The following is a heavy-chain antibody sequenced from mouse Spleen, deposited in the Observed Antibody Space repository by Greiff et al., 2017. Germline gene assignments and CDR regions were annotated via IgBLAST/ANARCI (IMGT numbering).Heavy chain of an antibody. CDR1: GYTFTDYY. J-gene: IGHJ4*01. V-gene: IGHV1-76*01. CDR2: IYPGSGNT. D-gene: IGHD1-2*01. Sequence: QVQLQQSGAELVRPGASVKLSCKASGYTFTDYYINWVKQRPGQGLEWIARIYPGSGNTYYNEKFKGKATLTAEKSSSTAYMQLSSLTSEDSAVYFCARRGSLLTLGGGAMDYWGQGTSVTVSS. CDR3: ARRGSLLTLGGGAMDY.